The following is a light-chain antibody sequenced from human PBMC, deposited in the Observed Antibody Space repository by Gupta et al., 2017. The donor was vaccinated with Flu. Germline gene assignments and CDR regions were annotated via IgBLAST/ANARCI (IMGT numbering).Light chain of an antibody. V-gene: IGKV3-20*01. CDR3: QLYGASNT. CDR2: EAS. J-gene: IGKJ5*01. Sequence: SVSASYIAWYQQRSGQAPRLLIYEASSRASGIPDRFSGGGSGTALTLTISELEPEDLAVYYCQLYGASNTFGQGTRLEIK. CDR1: SVSASY.